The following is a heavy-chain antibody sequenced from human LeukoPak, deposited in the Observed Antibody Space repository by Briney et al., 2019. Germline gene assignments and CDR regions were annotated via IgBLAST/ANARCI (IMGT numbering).Heavy chain of an antibody. CDR3: ARDQEGLDY. J-gene: IGHJ4*02. CDR1: GYTFTSNC. V-gene: IGHV1-46*01. Sequence: ASVKVSCKASGYTFTSNCIHWVRQAPGQGLEWMGMIYPRDGSTSYAQKFQGRVTVARDTSTSTVHMELSGLRSEDTAVYYCARDQEGLDYWGQGTLVTVSS. CDR2: IYPRDGST.